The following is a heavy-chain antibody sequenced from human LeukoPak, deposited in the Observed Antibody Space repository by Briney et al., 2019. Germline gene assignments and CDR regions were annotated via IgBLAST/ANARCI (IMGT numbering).Heavy chain of an antibody. D-gene: IGHD4-17*01. Sequence: PGGSLRLSCAASGFTFSSYGMHWVRQAPGKGLEWVAVIWYDGSNKYCADSVKGRFTISRDNSKNTLYLQMNSLRAEDTAVYYCARERTETTDFDYWGQGTLVTVSS. J-gene: IGHJ4*02. CDR3: ARERTETTDFDY. CDR2: IWYDGSNK. V-gene: IGHV3-33*01. CDR1: GFTFSSYG.